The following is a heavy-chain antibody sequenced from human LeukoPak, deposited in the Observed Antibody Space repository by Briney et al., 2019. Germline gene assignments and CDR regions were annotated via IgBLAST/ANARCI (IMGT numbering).Heavy chain of an antibody. CDR1: GFTFSSYW. CDR3: ARHTRQQLVRNRLWYFDY. J-gene: IGHJ4*02. V-gene: IGHV3-7*01. CDR2: IKQDGSET. D-gene: IGHD6-13*01. Sequence: GGSLRLSCAASGFTFSSYWMSWVRQAPGKGLEWVANIKQDGSETYYVDSVKGRFTISRDNAKNSLYLQMNSLRAEDTAVYYCARHTRQQLVRNRLWYFDYWGQGTLVTVSS.